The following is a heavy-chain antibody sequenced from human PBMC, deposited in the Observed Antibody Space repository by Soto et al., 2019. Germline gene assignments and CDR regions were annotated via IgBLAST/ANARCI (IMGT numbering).Heavy chain of an antibody. D-gene: IGHD3-3*01. CDR2: ISYDGSNK. CDR1: GFTFSSYA. V-gene: IGHV3-30-3*01. J-gene: IGHJ4*02. CDR3: ARVHYDFWSGYYWYYFDY. Sequence: PGGSLRLSCAASGFTFSSYAMHWVRQAPGKGLEWVAVISYDGSNKYYADSVKGRFTISRDNAKNTLYLQMNSLRDEDTAVYYCARVHYDFWSGYYWYYFDYWGQGTLVTVSS.